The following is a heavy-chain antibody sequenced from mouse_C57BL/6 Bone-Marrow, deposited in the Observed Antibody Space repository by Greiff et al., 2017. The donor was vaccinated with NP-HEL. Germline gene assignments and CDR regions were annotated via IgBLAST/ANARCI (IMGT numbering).Heavy chain of an antibody. Sequence: EVKVEESGGDLVKPGGSLKLSCAASGFTFSSYGMSWVRQTPDKRLEWVATISSGGSYTYSPDSVKGRFTISRDHAKNTLYLQMSRLKSEDTAMYYCARHSKGREDYFDYWGQGTTLTVSS. V-gene: IGHV5-6*02. D-gene: IGHD2-5*01. J-gene: IGHJ2*01. CDR2: ISSGGSYT. CDR3: ARHSKGREDYFDY. CDR1: GFTFSSYG.